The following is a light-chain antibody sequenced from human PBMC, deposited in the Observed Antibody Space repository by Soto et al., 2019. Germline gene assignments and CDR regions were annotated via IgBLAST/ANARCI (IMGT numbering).Light chain of an antibody. CDR1: QSVNSD. J-gene: IGKJ5*01. CDR3: QQYDNWPPT. CDR2: GAS. V-gene: IGKV3-15*01. Sequence: EIVLTQYPGTLSLSPGERATLSCRASQSVNSDYLAWFQQKPGQTPRLLIYGASTRATDIPARFSGSGSGTEFTLTISSLQSEDFAVYYCQQYDNWPPTFGQGTRLEI.